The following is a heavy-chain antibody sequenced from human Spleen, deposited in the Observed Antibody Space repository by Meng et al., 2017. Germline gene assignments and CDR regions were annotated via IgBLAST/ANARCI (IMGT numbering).Heavy chain of an antibody. CDR2: IYPGDSDT. D-gene: IGHD2/OR15-2a*01. J-gene: IGHJ6*02. Sequence: GESLKISCQGSGSSFAHYWIAWVRQMPGKGLEWMGIIYPGDSDTKYSPSFQGQVTMSADKSISTAYLQLSSLKASDTAMYFCARSLGSPGYFYGMDVWGQGTTVTVSS. V-gene: IGHV5-51*01. CDR1: GSSFAHYW. CDR3: ARSLGSPGYFYGMDV.